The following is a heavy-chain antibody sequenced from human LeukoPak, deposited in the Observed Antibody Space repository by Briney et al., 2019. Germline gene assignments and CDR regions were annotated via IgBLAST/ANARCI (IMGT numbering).Heavy chain of an antibody. V-gene: IGHV3-33*01. J-gene: IGHJ4*02. CDR1: GFTFSSYG. Sequence: GGSLRLSCAASGFTFSSYGMHWVRQAPGKGLEWVAVIWYDGSNKYYADSVKGRFTISRDDSKNTLYLQMNSLKTEDTAVCYCTTDTTLYYYDSSGYYDFDYWGQGTLVTVSS. CDR3: TTDTTLYYYDSSGYYDFDY. D-gene: IGHD3-22*01. CDR2: IWYDGSNK.